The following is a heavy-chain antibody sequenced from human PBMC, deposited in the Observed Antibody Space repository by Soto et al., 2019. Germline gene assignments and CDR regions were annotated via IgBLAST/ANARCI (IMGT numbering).Heavy chain of an antibody. D-gene: IGHD3-10*01. CDR2: INAGNGNT. V-gene: IGHV1-3*01. Sequence: GASVMVSCKASGYTFTSYAMHWVRQAPGQRLEWMRWINAGNGNTKYSQKFQGRVTITRDTSASTAYMELSSLRSEDTAVYYCARARRHGGAAQYYFDYWGQGTLVTVSS. CDR3: ARARRHGGAAQYYFDY. J-gene: IGHJ4*02. CDR1: GYTFTSYA.